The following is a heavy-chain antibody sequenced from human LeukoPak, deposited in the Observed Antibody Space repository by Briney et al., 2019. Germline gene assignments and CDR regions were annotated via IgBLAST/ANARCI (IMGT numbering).Heavy chain of an antibody. D-gene: IGHD3-16*01. J-gene: IGHJ6*03. V-gene: IGHV1-69*05. Sequence: ASVKVSCEASGGTFSSYAISWVRQAPGQGLEWMGGIIPIFGTANYAQKFQGRVTITTDESTSTAYMELSSLRSEDTAVYYCARGHPGGRHSVDYYYYYMDVWGKGTTVTVSS. CDR3: ARGHPGGRHSVDYYYYYMDV. CDR1: GGTFSSYA. CDR2: IIPIFGTA.